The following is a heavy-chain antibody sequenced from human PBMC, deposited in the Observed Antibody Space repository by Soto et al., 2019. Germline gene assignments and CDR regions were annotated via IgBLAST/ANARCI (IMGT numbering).Heavy chain of an antibody. V-gene: IGHV4-59*01. J-gene: IGHJ4*02. CDR3: ARAGTNMVQFDY. Sequence: ETLSLTCTVSGGCINSYFWSWIRQSPGKGLEWIGHIYYSGSTSYSPSLKSRVSISVDTSKNQFSLEVHSVTAADTAVYYCARAGTNMVQFDYWGQGTLVTVSS. D-gene: IGHD3-10*01. CDR2: IYYSGST. CDR1: GGCINSYF.